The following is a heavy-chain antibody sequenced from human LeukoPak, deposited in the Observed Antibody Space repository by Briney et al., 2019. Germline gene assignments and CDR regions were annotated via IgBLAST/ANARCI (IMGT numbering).Heavy chain of an antibody. J-gene: IGHJ3*02. Sequence: GASVKVSCKASGYTFTGFYIHWVRQAPGQGLEWMGWISPKNGGTNYAQKFEGRVTMTRDTSVTTAYMELNRLRSDDTAVYYCARDRGAPDSFDIWGQGTMVTVSS. D-gene: IGHD1-26*01. CDR2: ISPKNGGT. V-gene: IGHV1-2*02. CDR3: ARDRGAPDSFDI. CDR1: GYTFTGFY.